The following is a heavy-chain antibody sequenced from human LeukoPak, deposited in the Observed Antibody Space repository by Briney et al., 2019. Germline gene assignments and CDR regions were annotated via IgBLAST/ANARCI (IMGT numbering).Heavy chain of an antibody. CDR2: ISYDGSNK. J-gene: IGHJ4*02. Sequence: GGSLRLSCAASGFTFSSYAMHWVRQAPGKGLEWVAVISYDGSNKYYADSVKGRFTISRDNSKNTLHLQMNSLRAEDTAVYYCAREQTPSSSSDPADYWGQGTLVTVSS. V-gene: IGHV3-30-3*01. CDR3: AREQTPSSSSDPADY. CDR1: GFTFSSYA. D-gene: IGHD6-6*01.